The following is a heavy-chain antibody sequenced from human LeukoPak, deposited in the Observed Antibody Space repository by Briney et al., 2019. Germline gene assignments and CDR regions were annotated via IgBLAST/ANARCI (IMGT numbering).Heavy chain of an antibody. Sequence: GGSLRLSCAASGLTFSSYAMSWVRQAPGKGLEWVSAISGSGGSTYYADSVQGRFTISRDNSKNTLCLQMNGLRAEDTAVYYCAKDSRAVAGQYYFDYWGQGTLVTVSS. CDR3: AKDSRAVAGQYYFDY. V-gene: IGHV3-23*01. D-gene: IGHD6-19*01. CDR1: GLTFSSYA. CDR2: ISGSGGST. J-gene: IGHJ4*02.